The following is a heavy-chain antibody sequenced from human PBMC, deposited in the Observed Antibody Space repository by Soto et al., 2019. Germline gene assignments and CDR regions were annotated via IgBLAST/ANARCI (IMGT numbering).Heavy chain of an antibody. CDR1: GYTFTRYG. CDR2: ISAYNGNT. Sequence: QVQLVQSGAEVKKPGASVKVSCKASGYTFTRYGISWVRQAPGQGLEWMGWISAYNGNTNYAQKVQGRVTMTTDTSATPGYMEPRSLTSDDTAVYYCARVHHGDYSSDDWGQGTLVTVSS. J-gene: IGHJ4*02. V-gene: IGHV1-18*01. CDR3: ARVHHGDYSSDD. D-gene: IGHD2-21*02.